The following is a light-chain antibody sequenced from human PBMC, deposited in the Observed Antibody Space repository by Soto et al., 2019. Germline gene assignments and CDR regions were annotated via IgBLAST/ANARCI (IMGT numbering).Light chain of an antibody. CDR3: QKYSSPPYT. Sequence: DIQRTQSPSSLSASVGDRITITCRASQGIRIYLAWYQQKPGQVPKLLIHTASTRQLGVPSRFSGSGSGTEFTLTISDLQPEDVATYYCQKYSSPPYTFGQGTKVEIK. CDR2: TAS. CDR1: QGIRIY. J-gene: IGKJ2*01. V-gene: IGKV1-27*01.